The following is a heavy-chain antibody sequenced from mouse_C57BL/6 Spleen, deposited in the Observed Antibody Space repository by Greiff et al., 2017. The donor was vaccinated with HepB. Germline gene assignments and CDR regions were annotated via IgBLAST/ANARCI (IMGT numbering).Heavy chain of an antibody. CDR3: ARSHYDLYYYAMDD. CDR1: GYTFTSYG. D-gene: IGHD2-4*01. J-gene: IGHJ4*01. Sequence: VQLQQSGAELARPGASVKLSCKASGYTFTSYGISWVKQRTGQGLEWIGEIYPRSGNTYYNEKFKGKATLTADKSSSTAYMELRSLTSEDSAVYFCARSHYDLYYYAMDDWGQGTSVTVSS. V-gene: IGHV1-81*01. CDR2: IYPRSGNT.